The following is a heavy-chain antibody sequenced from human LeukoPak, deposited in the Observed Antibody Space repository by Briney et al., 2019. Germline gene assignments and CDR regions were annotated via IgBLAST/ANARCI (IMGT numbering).Heavy chain of an antibody. Sequence: PSETLSLTCTVSGGSISSSSYYWSWIRQPPGKGLEWIGEINHSGSTNYNPSLKSRVTISVDTSKNQFSLKLSSVTAADTAVYYCARGLIGGWYSWFDPWGQGTLVTVSS. V-gene: IGHV4-39*07. J-gene: IGHJ5*02. CDR2: INHSGST. D-gene: IGHD6-19*01. CDR1: GGSISSSSYY. CDR3: ARGLIGGWYSWFDP.